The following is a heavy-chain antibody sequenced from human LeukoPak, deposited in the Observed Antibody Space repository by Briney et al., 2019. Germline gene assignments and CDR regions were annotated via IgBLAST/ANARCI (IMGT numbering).Heavy chain of an antibody. Sequence: GGSLRLSCVGSGFAFHNYAMHWVRRPPGKGLEWVSAINWNSDTKAYADSVKGRFTISRDNAKNSLYLQMNSLRAEDTAVYYCARDCSSTKCPALGYWGQGTLVTVSS. V-gene: IGHV3-9*01. D-gene: IGHD2-2*01. CDR1: GFAFHNYA. CDR2: INWNSDTK. J-gene: IGHJ4*02. CDR3: ARDCSSTKCPALGY.